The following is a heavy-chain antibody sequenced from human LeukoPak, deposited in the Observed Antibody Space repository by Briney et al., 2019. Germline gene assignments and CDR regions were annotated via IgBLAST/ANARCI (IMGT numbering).Heavy chain of an antibody. D-gene: IGHD6-19*01. CDR1: AFTFSSHA. CDR2: ISGGGGST. V-gene: IGHV3-23*01. J-gene: IGHJ4*02. Sequence: SGGSLRLSCAASAFTFSSHAMSWVRHAPGKGLEWVSVISGGGGSTFYADSVKGRFTISRDNSKNTLYLQMNSPRAEDTAIYYCARGVSSGLYYFDYWGQGTLVTVSS. CDR3: ARGVSSGLYYFDY.